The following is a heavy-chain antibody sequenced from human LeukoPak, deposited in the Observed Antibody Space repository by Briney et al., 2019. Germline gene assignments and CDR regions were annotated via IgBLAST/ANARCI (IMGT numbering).Heavy chain of an antibody. CDR2: IYYSGST. V-gene: IGHV4-34*01. J-gene: IGHJ6*02. D-gene: IGHD3-10*01. CDR3: ARPYYYGSGSLKSMDV. Sequence: KSSETLSLTCAVYGGPFSGYYWSWIRQPPGKGLEWIGSIYYSGSTYYNPSLKSRVTISVDTSKNQFSLKLSSVTAADTAVYYCARPYYYGSGSLKSMDVWGQGTTVTVSS. CDR1: GGPFSGYY.